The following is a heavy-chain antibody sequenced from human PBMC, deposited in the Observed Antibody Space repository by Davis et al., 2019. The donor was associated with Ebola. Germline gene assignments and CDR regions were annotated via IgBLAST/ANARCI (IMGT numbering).Heavy chain of an antibody. CDR3: ARVFMLMRGTPENQFGP. CDR1: GFTFTSYS. J-gene: IGHJ5*02. Sequence: PGGSLRLSCAASGFTFTSYSLNWVRQAPGKGLEWVAVISYDGNEKYHADTVKGRFTISRDNSKDTLYLQMNSLGAEDTAVYYCARVFMLMRGTPENQFGPWGQGTLVTVSS. D-gene: IGHD3-10*02. CDR2: ISYDGNEK. V-gene: IGHV3-30*03.